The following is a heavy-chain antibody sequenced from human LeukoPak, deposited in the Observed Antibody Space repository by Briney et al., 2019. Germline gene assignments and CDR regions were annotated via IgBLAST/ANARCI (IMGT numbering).Heavy chain of an antibody. CDR1: GFTFSSYG. V-gene: IGHV3-30*03. CDR3: ARDNAPYTSTASGLGLFDY. J-gene: IGHJ4*02. D-gene: IGHD6-6*01. Sequence: GGSLRLSCAASGFTFSSYGMHWVRQAPGKGLEWVAVISYDGSNKYYADSVKGRFTISRDNSKNTLYLQMNGLRAEDTAVYYCARDNAPYTSTASGLGLFDYWGQGTLVTVSS. CDR2: ISYDGSNK.